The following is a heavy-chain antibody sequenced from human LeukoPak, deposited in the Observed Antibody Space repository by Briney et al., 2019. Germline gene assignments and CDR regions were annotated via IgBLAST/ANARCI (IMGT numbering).Heavy chain of an antibody. J-gene: IGHJ6*02. CDR3: ARDSINCSSTSCYRYYYYGMDV. Sequence: PGGPLRLSCAASGFTFSSYAMHWVRQAPGKGLEWVAVISYDGSNKYYEDSVKGRFTISRDNSKNTLYLQMNSLRAEDTAVYYCARDSINCSSTSCYRYYYYGMDVWGQGTTVTVSS. CDR2: ISYDGSNK. D-gene: IGHD2-2*02. V-gene: IGHV3-30-3*01. CDR1: GFTFSSYA.